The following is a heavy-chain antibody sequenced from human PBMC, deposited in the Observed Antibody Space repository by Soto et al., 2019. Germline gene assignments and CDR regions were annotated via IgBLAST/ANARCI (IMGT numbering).Heavy chain of an antibody. CDR3: TRDYDPLHFDY. CDR1: GFTFGDYA. D-gene: IGHD5-12*01. Sequence: GGSLRLSCTASGFTFGDYAMSWVRQAPGKGLEWVGFIRSKAYGGTTEYAASVKGRFTISRDDSKSIAYLQMNSLKTEDTAVYYCTRDYDPLHFDYWGQGTLVTVS. J-gene: IGHJ4*02. V-gene: IGHV3-49*04. CDR2: IRSKAYGGTT.